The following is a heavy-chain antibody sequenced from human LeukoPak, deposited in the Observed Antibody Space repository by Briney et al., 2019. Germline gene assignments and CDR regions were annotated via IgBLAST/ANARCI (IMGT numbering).Heavy chain of an antibody. V-gene: IGHV3-21*01. Sequence: GGSLRLSCAASGFTFSNYNMNWVRLAPGKGLEWVSSISTSSSYIYYTDSVKGRFTISRDNAKNSLYLQMNSLRAEDTAVYYCASLYGSGSYSSLTDGMDVWGQGTTVTVSS. CDR1: GFTFSNYN. CDR3: ASLYGSGSYSSLTDGMDV. CDR2: ISTSSSYI. D-gene: IGHD3-10*01. J-gene: IGHJ6*02.